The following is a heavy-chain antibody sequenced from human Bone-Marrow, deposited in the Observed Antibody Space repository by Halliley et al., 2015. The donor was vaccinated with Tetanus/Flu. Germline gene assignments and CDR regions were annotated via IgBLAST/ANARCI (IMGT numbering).Heavy chain of an antibody. CDR2: IYNSATT. V-gene: IGHV4-61*03. Sequence: KGLEWIGYIYNSATTDYTPSFKSRVTISVDMSKNHLSLKLRSVTAADTAVYFCATGGGYLIDYWGHGTLVTVSS. J-gene: IGHJ4*01. D-gene: IGHD5-12*01. CDR3: ATGGGYLIDY.